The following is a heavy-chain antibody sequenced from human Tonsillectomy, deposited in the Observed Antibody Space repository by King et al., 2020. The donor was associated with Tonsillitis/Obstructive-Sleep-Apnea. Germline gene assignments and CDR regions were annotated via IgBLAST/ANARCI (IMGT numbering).Heavy chain of an antibody. CDR2: ISYDGSNK. J-gene: IGHJ4*02. CDR1: GFTFSSYA. V-gene: IGHV3-30*04. D-gene: IGHD3-3*01. CDR3: ARDMIFGVVRVFDY. Sequence: VQLVESGGGVVQPGRSLRLSCAASGFTFSSYAMHWVRQAPGKGLEWVAVISYDGSNKYYADSVKGRFTISRDNSKNTLYLQMNSLRAEDTAVYYCARDMIFGVVRVFDYWGQGTLVTVSS.